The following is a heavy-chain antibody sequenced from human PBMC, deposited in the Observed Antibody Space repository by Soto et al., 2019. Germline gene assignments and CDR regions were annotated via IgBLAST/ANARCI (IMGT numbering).Heavy chain of an antibody. CDR3: VRATGASSNYLDY. D-gene: IGHD7-27*01. CDR2: IYPSDSDT. V-gene: IGHV5-51*01. J-gene: IGHJ4*01. Sequence: PGESLKISCKASGYSFTSYWIGWVRQMPGKGLECMGIIYPSDSDTRYSPSFQGQVTISVDKSISTAYLQWSSLKASDTAMYYCVRATGASSNYLDYWGQGALVTVSS. CDR1: GYSFTSYW.